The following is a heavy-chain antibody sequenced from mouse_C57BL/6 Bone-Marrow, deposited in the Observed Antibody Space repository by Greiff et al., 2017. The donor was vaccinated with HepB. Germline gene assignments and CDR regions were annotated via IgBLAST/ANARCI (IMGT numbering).Heavy chain of an antibody. CDR3: ARVYDGYPRDYAMDY. Sequence: EVQGVESGGGLVQSGRSLRLSCATSGFTFSDFYMEWVRQAPGKGLEWIAASRNKANDYTTEYSASVKGRFIVSRDTSQSILYLQMNALRAEDTAIYYCARVYDGYPRDYAMDYWGQGTSVTVSS. CDR1: GFTFSDFY. V-gene: IGHV7-1*01. D-gene: IGHD2-3*01. CDR2: SRNKANDYTT. J-gene: IGHJ4*01.